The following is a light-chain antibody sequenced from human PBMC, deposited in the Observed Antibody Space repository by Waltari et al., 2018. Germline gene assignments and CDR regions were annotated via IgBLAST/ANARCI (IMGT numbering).Light chain of an antibody. CDR1: QTINSL. J-gene: IGKJ4*01. CDR3: LHYNSYSRT. Sequence: DIQLTQSPSTLSASVVARVTITCRASQTINSLLAWYQQKPGRAPKLLIFKASSLEHGVPSRFSGSASGTEFTLTISSLQPDDFATYYCLHYNSYSRTFGGGTKVEIK. V-gene: IGKV1-5*03. CDR2: KAS.